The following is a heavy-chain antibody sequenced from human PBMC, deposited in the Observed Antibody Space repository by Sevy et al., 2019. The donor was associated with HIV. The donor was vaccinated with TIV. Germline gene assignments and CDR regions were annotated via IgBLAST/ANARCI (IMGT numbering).Heavy chain of an antibody. Sequence: SETLSLPCAVSGYSISSGYYWGWIRQPPGKGLEWIGSIYHSGSTYYNPSLKSRVTISVDTSKNQFSLKLSSVTAADTAVYYCARDRYSSGWWVWFDPWGQGTLVTVSS. CDR1: GYSISSGYY. V-gene: IGHV4-38-2*02. CDR2: IYHSGST. D-gene: IGHD6-19*01. CDR3: ARDRYSSGWWVWFDP. J-gene: IGHJ5*02.